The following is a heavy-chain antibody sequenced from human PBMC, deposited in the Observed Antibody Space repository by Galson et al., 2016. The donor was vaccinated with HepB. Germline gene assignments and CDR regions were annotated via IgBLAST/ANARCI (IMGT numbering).Heavy chain of an antibody. D-gene: IGHD3-3*01. CDR3: ARGPRGRSHAFDI. CDR2: IFHSGIT. Sequence: TLSLTCAVSGDSISNNNWWSWVRQPPGKGLEWIGEIFHSGITNSNPSLKSRLTMSVDKSKNQFSLMLTSVTAADTAVYHCARGPRGRSHAFDIWGQGTMVTVSS. J-gene: IGHJ3*02. CDR1: GDSISNNNW. V-gene: IGHV4-4*02.